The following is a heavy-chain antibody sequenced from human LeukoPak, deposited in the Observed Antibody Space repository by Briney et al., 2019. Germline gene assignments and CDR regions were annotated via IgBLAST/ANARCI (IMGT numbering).Heavy chain of an antibody. V-gene: IGHV3-23*01. D-gene: IGHD3-3*01. CDR2: ISGSGGST. J-gene: IGHJ5*02. Sequence: GGSLRLSCAASGFTFNNDWMNWVRQAPGKGLEWVSAISGSGGSTYYADSVKGRFTISRDNSKNTLYLQMNSLRAEDTAVYYCAKDPHDFGEIPLPPNWFDPWGQGTLVTVSS. CDR1: GFTFNNDW. CDR3: AKDPHDFGEIPLPPNWFDP.